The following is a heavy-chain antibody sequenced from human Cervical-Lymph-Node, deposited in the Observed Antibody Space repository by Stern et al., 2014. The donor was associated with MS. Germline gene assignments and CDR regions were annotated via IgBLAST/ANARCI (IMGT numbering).Heavy chain of an antibody. J-gene: IGHJ4*02. CDR2: IFPGGSDI. CDR1: GYTFNSYW. Sequence: EVQLVESGPEVKRPGESLKISCQASGYTFNSYWIGWVRQMPGKGLEWIAIIFPGGSDIRYSPSFQGQVTISADKSSSTASLQWNTLKASDTAIYYCARQRYFDYWGQGTLVTVSS. V-gene: IGHV5-51*01. CDR3: ARQRYFDY.